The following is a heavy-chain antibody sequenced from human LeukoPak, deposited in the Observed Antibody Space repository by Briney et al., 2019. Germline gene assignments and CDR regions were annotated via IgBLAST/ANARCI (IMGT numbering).Heavy chain of an antibody. V-gene: IGHV3-30-3*01. Sequence: GGSLRLPCAASGFTFSSYTMHWVRQATGKGLEWVAVISYDGSTIYYADSVKGRFTISRDNSKNTLYLQMDSLRPKDTAVYYCASRTATVMDYWGQGTLVTVSS. D-gene: IGHD4-17*01. CDR3: ASRTATVMDY. CDR1: GFTFSSYT. J-gene: IGHJ4*02. CDR2: ISYDGSTI.